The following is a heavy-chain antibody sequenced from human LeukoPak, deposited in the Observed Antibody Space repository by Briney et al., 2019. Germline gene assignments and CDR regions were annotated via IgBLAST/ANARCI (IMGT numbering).Heavy chain of an antibody. CDR3: ARILWYSSSSRSIFDY. D-gene: IGHD6-6*01. CDR1: GGSISSYY. CDR2: IYYSGST. J-gene: IGHJ4*02. V-gene: IGHV4-59*01. Sequence: SETLSLTCTVSGGSISSYYWSWIRQPPGKGLEWIGYIYYSGSTNYNPSLKSRVTISVDTSKNQFSLKLSSVTAADTAVYYCARILWYSSSSRSIFDYWGQGTLVTVSS.